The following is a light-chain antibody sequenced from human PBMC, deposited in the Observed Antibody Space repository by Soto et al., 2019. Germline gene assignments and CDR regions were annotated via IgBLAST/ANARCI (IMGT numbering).Light chain of an antibody. CDR3: QRQWT. Sequence: EIVLTQSPGTLSLSPGERVTLSCRASQSVSSSYLAWYQQKPGQAPRLLIYGASSRATGIPDRFSGSGSGTDFTLTISRLEPEDFAVYYCQRQWTFGQGTKVEIK. V-gene: IGKV3-20*01. CDR1: QSVSSSY. J-gene: IGKJ1*01. CDR2: GAS.